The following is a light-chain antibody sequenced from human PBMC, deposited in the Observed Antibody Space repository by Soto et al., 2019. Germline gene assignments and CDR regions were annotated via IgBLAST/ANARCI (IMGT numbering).Light chain of an antibody. CDR1: SSNIGAGYD. J-gene: IGLJ1*01. V-gene: IGLV1-40*01. CDR3: QSYDRSLRTYV. Sequence: QSVLTQPPSVSGAPGQRVTIACSGISSNIGAGYDVNWYRQLPGTAPKLLIYGNSDRPSGVPDRFSGSKSGTSASLAITGLQAEDEADYFCQSYDRSLRTYVFGTGTKVTVL. CDR2: GNS.